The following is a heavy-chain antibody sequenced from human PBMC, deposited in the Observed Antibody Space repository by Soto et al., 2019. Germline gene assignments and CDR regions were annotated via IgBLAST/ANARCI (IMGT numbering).Heavy chain of an antibody. Sequence: SETLSLTCTVSGGSISSGDYYWSWIRQPPGKGLEWIGYIYYSGSTYYHPSLKSRVTISVDTSKNQFSLKLSSVTAADTAVYYCARTSGYSSSWYFFRYAFDIWGQGTMVTVSS. D-gene: IGHD6-13*01. CDR3: ARTSGYSSSWYFFRYAFDI. CDR1: GGSISSGDYY. J-gene: IGHJ3*02. CDR2: IYYSGST. V-gene: IGHV4-30-4*01.